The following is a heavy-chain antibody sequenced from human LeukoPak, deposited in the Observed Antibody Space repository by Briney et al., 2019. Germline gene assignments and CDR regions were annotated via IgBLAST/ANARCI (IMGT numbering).Heavy chain of an antibody. V-gene: IGHV1-8*03. D-gene: IGHD3-3*01. Sequence: GASVTVSCKASGYTFTSYDINWVRQAPEQGLEWMGWMNPNSGNTGYAQKFQGRVTITRNTSISTAYMELSSLRSEDTAVYYCARLFPYYDFWSGPSGYYYMDVWGKGTTVTVSS. CDR2: MNPNSGNT. CDR1: GYTFTSYD. J-gene: IGHJ6*03. CDR3: ARLFPYYDFWSGPSGYYYMDV.